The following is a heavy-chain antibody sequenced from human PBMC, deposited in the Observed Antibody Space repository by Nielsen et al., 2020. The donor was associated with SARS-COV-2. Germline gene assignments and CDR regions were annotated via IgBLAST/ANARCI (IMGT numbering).Heavy chain of an antibody. J-gene: IGHJ4*02. CDR1: GFTFSSYA. CDR3: ARDSAATGEDY. V-gene: IGHV3-23*03. D-gene: IGHD1-26*01. CDR2: IYSGGSST. Sequence: GESLKISCAASGFTFSSYAMSWVRQAPGKGLEWVSVIYSGGSSTYYADSVKGRFTISRDNSKNTLYLQMNSLRAEDTAVYYCARDSAATGEDYWGQGTLVTVSS.